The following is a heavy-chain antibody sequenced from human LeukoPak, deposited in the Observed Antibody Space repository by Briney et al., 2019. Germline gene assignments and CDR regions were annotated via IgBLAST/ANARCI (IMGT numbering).Heavy chain of an antibody. Sequence: ASVKVSCKASGYTFTGYYMHWVRQAPGQGLEWMGWINPNSGGTNYAQKFQGRVTMTRDTSISTAYMELSRLRSDDTAVYYCARGIITMVRGVMYYYYYMDVWGKGTTVTVSS. CDR3: ARGIITMVRGVMYYYYYMDV. J-gene: IGHJ6*03. CDR2: INPNSGGT. D-gene: IGHD3-10*01. CDR1: GYTFTGYY. V-gene: IGHV1-2*02.